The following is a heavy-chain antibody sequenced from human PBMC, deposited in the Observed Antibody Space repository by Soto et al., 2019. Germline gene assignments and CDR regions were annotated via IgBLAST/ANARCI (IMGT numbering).Heavy chain of an antibody. V-gene: IGHV1-69*12. CDR2: IIPVFGTA. CDR3: ARDKDRVPLGGNYYSALDV. D-gene: IGHD2-2*01. Sequence: QVQLVQSGAEVMQPGSSVRVSCKTSGGTFSTSAISWVRQAPGQGLEWMGGIIPVFGTADYTQKFQARVTIAADESRATAYMELRGLRSEDTAVYFCARDKDRVPLGGNYYSALDVWGQGTTVTVSS. CDR1: GGTFSTSA. J-gene: IGHJ6*02.